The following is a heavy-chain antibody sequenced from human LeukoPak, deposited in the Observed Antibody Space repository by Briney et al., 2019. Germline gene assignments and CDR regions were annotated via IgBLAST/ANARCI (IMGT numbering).Heavy chain of an antibody. CDR2: IYWDDDK. J-gene: IGHJ5*02. CDR1: GFSLSTSGVG. V-gene: IGHV2-5*02. D-gene: IGHD3-10*01. Sequence: ESGPTLVKPTQTLTLTCTFSGFSLSTSGVGVGWIRQPPGKALEWLALIYWDDDKRYSPSLKSRLTITKDTSKSQVVLTMTNMDPVDTATYYCALSSMVRGVPNWFDPWGQGTLVTVSS. CDR3: ALSSMVRGVPNWFDP.